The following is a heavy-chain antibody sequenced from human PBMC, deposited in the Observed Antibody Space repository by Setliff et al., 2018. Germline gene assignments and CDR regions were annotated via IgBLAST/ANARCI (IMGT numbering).Heavy chain of an antibody. V-gene: IGHV4-39*01. CDR2: VDHSGNT. D-gene: IGHD3-22*01. CDR3: ARRDSTGFYGYSFDF. CDR1: GGSISRSTYY. J-gene: IGHJ4*02. Sequence: PSETLSLTCTVSGGSISRSTYYWGWIRQSPGKGLDWIGTVDHSGNTFYNPSLKSRVTISVDTSKNQFSLKLTSVSAADTAVYYCARRDSTGFYGYSFDFWGQGTLVTLSS.